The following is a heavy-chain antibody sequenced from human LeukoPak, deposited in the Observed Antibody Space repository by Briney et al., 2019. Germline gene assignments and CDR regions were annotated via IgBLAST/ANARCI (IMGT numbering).Heavy chain of an antibody. J-gene: IGHJ4*02. CDR2: IIPIFGIA. CDR1: GGPFSSYA. V-gene: IGHV1-69*04. D-gene: IGHD3-22*01. Sequence: SVKVSCKASGGPFSSYAISWVRQAPGQGLEWMGRIIPIFGIANYAQKFQGRVTITADKSTSTAYMELSSLRSEDTAVYYCARTDSSGLIDYWGQGTLVTVSS. CDR3: ARTDSSGLIDY.